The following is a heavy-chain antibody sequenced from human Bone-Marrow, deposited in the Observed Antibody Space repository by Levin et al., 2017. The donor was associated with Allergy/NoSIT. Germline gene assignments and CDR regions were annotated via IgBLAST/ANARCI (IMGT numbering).Heavy chain of an antibody. V-gene: IGHV4-31*03. J-gene: IGHJ3*02. CDR2: IYYSGST. Sequence: NPSETLSLTCTVSGGSISSGGYYWSWIRQHPGKGLEWIGYIYYSGSTYYNPSLKSRVTISVDTSKNQFSLKLSSVTAADTAVYYCARDRQGYGDSIDAFDIWGQGTMVTVSS. CDR1: GGSISSGGYY. D-gene: IGHD4-17*01. CDR3: ARDRQGYGDSIDAFDI.